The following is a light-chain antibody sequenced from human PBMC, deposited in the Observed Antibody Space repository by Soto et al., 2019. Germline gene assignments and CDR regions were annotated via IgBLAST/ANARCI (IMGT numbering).Light chain of an antibody. J-gene: IGKJ4*01. V-gene: IGKV1-5*03. CDR3: QHYYSYPLT. CDR1: QSISSW. CDR2: KAS. Sequence: DIHITQSPSTLSSSLGDRVTITFLASQSISSWFSLYQQKPGKAPNLLIYKASSLQSGVPSRFSGSGSGTEFTLTISSLQPDDFATYYCQHYYSYPLTFGGGTKVDIK.